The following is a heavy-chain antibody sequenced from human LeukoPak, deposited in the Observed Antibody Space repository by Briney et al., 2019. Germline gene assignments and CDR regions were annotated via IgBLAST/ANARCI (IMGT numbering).Heavy chain of an antibody. CDR2: IHTSGST. J-gene: IGHJ4*02. CDR1: GGSISNYH. D-gene: IGHD6-19*01. Sequence: SETLSLTCTVSGGSISNYHWSWIRQPAGKGLEWIGQIHTSGSTNYNPPLKSPVTMSIDTTEDQVSLTIRSVTAADTAFYYCARRDISSGWSFDYWGQGTLVTVSS. CDR3: ARRDISSGWSFDY. V-gene: IGHV4-4*07.